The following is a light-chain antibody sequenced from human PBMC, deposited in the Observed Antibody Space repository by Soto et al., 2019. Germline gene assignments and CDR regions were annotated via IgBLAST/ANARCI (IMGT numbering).Light chain of an antibody. CDR1: QSVSKF. CDR3: QQRSSWPPT. J-gene: IGKJ1*01. CDR2: DAS. Sequence: EIVLTQSPDTLSLSAGEGATVSCRASQSVSKFLVWYQQKPGQAPRRLIYDASNRATGIPPRFSGSGSGTDFTLPISSLEPEDFAIYYCQQRSSWPPTFGPGTKVEIK. V-gene: IGKV3-11*01.